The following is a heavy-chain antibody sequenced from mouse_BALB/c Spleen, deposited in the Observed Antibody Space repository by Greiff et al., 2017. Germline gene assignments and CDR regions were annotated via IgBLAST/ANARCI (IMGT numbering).Heavy chain of an antibody. J-gene: IGHJ1*01. D-gene: IGHD2-1*01. Sequence: EVKVVESGGGLVKPGGSLKLSCAASGFTFSDYYMYWVRQTPEKRLEWVATISDGGSYTYYPDSVKGRFTISRDNAKNNLYLQMSSLKSEDTAMYYCARDPARSTRGYWYFDVWGAGTTVTVSS. V-gene: IGHV5-4*02. CDR2: ISDGGSYT. CDR3: ARDPARSTRGYWYFDV. CDR1: GFTFSDYY.